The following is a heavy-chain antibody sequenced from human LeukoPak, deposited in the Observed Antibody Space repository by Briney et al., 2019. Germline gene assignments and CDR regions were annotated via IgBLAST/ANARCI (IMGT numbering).Heavy chain of an antibody. Sequence: PGGSLRLSCAASGFTFSRYWMHWVRQAPGKGLEWLSSISGSGQYIYYAASLKGRLTISRDNAKDSLYLQLNSLRAEDTSVYYCARGGYDSAFLDSWGQGTLVSVS. J-gene: IGHJ4*02. CDR1: GFTFSRYW. D-gene: IGHD3-22*01. CDR2: ISGSGQYI. V-gene: IGHV3-21*01. CDR3: ARGGYDSAFLDS.